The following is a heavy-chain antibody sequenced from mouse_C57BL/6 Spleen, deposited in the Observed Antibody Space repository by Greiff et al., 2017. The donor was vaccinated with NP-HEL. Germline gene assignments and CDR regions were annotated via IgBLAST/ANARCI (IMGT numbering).Heavy chain of an antibody. CDR1: GYTFTSYW. CDR2: IDPSDSET. CDR3: ARPYYGSSSYAMDY. V-gene: IGHV1-52*01. Sequence: QVQLQQSGAELVRPGSSVKLSCKASGYTFTSYWMHWVKQRPIQGLEWIGNIDPSDSETHYNQKFKDKATLTVDKSSSTAYMQLSSLTSEDSAVYYCARPYYGSSSYAMDYWGQGTSVTVSS. D-gene: IGHD1-1*01. J-gene: IGHJ4*01.